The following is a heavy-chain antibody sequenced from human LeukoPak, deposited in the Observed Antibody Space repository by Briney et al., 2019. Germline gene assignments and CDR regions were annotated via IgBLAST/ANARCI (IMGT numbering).Heavy chain of an antibody. D-gene: IGHD6-13*01. J-gene: IGHJ6*03. CDR1: GFTFSSYS. V-gene: IGHV3-21*01. CDR2: ISSSSSYI. Sequence: PGGSLRLSCAASGFTFSSYSMNWVRQAPGKGLEWVSSISSSSSYIYYADSVKGRFTISRDNAKNSLYLQMNSLRAEDTAAYYCARGGQYSSSWYGTYYYYMDVWGKGTTVTVSS. CDR3: ARGGQYSSSWYGTYYYYMDV.